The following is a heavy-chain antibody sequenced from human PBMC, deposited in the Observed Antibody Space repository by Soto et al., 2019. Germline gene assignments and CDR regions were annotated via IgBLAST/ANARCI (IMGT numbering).Heavy chain of an antibody. D-gene: IGHD3-10*01. CDR3: ASRFANYYYGMDV. Sequence: SETLSLTCTVSGGSISSYYWSWIRQPPGKGLEWIGYIYYSGSTNYKPSLKSRVTISVDTSKNQFSLTLRSVTAADTAVYYCASRFANYYYGMDVWGQGTTVTVSS. CDR1: GGSISSYY. J-gene: IGHJ6*02. V-gene: IGHV4-59*08. CDR2: IYYSGST.